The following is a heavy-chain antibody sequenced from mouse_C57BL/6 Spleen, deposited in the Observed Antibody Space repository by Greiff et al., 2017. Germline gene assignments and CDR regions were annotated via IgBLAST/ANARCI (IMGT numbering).Heavy chain of an antibody. V-gene: IGHV1-54*01. D-gene: IGHD2-4*01. CDR2: INPGSGGT. CDR1: GYAFTNYL. CDR3: ARSGYDYDVGGYFDY. Sequence: QVQLQQSGAELVRPGTSVKVSCKASGYAFTNYLIEWVKQRPGQGLEWIGVINPGSGGTNYNEKFKGKATLTADKSSSTAYMQLSSLTSEDSAVYFCARSGYDYDVGGYFDYWGQGTTLTVSS. J-gene: IGHJ2*01.